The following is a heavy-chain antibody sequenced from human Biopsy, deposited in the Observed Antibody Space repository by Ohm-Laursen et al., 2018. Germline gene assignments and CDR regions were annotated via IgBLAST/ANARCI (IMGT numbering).Heavy chain of an antibody. CDR3: TVDLGRGFH. D-gene: IGHD5-12*01. V-gene: IGHV3-15*01. J-gene: IGHJ4*02. CDR2: IKSKSDGEAT. Sequence: GSLRLSCAASGFTFTHAWMSWVRRGPGKGLEWLGRIKSKSDGEATDYAAAVQGRFAISRDDSTNTFYLQMKSLKSEDTGVFYCTVDLGRGFHWGQGTLVTVSS. CDR1: GFTFTHAW.